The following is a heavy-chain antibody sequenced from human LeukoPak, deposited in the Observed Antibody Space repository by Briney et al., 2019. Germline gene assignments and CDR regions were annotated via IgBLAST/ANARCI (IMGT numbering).Heavy chain of an antibody. J-gene: IGHJ4*02. D-gene: IGHD6-13*01. CDR1: GGSISSGSYY. CDR3: ARGRSSSWYGPFDY. CDR2: IYYSGST. V-gene: IGHV4-61*01. Sequence: PSQTLSLTCTVSGGSISSGSYYWSWIRQPPGKGLEWIGYIYYSGSTNYNPSLKSRVTISVDTSKNQFSLKLSSVTAADTAVYYCARGRSSSWYGPFDYWGQGTLVTVSS.